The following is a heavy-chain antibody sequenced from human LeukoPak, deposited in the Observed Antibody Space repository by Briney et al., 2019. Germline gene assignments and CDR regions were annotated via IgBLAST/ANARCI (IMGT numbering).Heavy chain of an antibody. CDR2: IWYDGSNK. Sequence: GGSLRLSCAASGFTFSSYGMHWVRQAPGKGLEWVAVIWYDGSNKYYADSVKGRFTISRDNSKNTLYLQMNSLRAEDTAVYYCASFGSSGTQTRRFDYWGQGTLVTVSS. CDR3: ASFGSSGTQTRRFDY. CDR1: GFTFSSYG. D-gene: IGHD6-19*01. V-gene: IGHV3-33*01. J-gene: IGHJ4*02.